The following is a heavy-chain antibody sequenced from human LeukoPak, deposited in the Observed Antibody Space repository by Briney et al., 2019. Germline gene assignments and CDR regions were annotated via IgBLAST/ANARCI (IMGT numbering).Heavy chain of an antibody. CDR3: AKDPPGYSSTWYGTFDS. CDR2: VSGSGGRT. J-gene: IGHJ4*02. V-gene: IGHV3-23*01. D-gene: IGHD6-13*01. CDR1: GFTFSSCA. Sequence: GGSPRLSCAASGFTFSSCAMSWVRQAPGKGLEWVSAVSGSGGRTYYADSVKGRFTISRDNSKNTLYLQMNSLRAEDTAVYYCAKDPPGYSSTWYGTFDSWGQGTLVTVSS.